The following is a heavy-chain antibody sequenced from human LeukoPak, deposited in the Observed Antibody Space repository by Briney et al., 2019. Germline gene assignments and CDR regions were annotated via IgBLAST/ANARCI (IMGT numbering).Heavy chain of an antibody. V-gene: IGHV3-13*01. J-gene: IGHJ4*02. CDR1: GFTFSSYD. Sequence: GGSLRLSCAASGFTFSSYDMHWVRQATGKGLEWVSAIGTAGDTHYPGSVKGRFTISRENAKNSLYLQMNSLRAGDTAVYYCARVYSGYYYDWGQGTLVTVSS. D-gene: IGHD3-22*01. CDR2: IGTAGDT. CDR3: ARVYSGYYYD.